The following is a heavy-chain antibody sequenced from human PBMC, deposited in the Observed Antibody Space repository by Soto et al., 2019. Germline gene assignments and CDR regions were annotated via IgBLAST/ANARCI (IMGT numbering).Heavy chain of an antibody. CDR3: AREYYYGSSGYYRPLDFDY. J-gene: IGHJ4*02. CDR1: GFTFSSYS. D-gene: IGHD3-22*01. Sequence: PGGSLRLSCAASGFTFSSYSMNWVRQAPGKGLEWVSSISSSSSYIYYADSVRGRFTISRDNAKNSLYLQMNSLRAEDTAVYYCAREYYYGSSGYYRPLDFDYWGQGTLVTVSS. CDR2: ISSSSSYI. V-gene: IGHV3-21*01.